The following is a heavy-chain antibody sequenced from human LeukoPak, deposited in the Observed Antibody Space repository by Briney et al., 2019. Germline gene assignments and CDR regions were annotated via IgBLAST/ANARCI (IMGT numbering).Heavy chain of an antibody. CDR3: ASPYYYDNSGYYLDY. V-gene: IGHV3-30*04. J-gene: IGHJ4*02. CDR2: ISYDGSNK. D-gene: IGHD3-22*01. CDR1: GFTFSSYA. Sequence: GGSLRLSCAVSGFTFSSYALHWVRQAPGKGLEWVAVISYDGSNKYYADSVKGRFTISRDNSNNTLYLQMNSLRAEDSAVYYCASPYYYDNSGYYLDYWGQGTLVSVSS.